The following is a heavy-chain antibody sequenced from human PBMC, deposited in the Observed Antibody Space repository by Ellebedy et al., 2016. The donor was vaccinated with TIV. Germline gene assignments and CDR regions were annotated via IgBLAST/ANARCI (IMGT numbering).Heavy chain of an antibody. CDR3: ARRGRVNSGSYYNFDY. J-gene: IGHJ4*02. D-gene: IGHD3-10*01. CDR2: INHSGST. Sequence: MPSETLSLTCAVYGGSFSGYYWSWIRQPPGKGLEWIGEINHSGSTNYNPSLKSRVTVSVDTSKNQFSLKLSSVTAADTAVYYCARRGRVNSGSYYNFDYWGQGTLVTVSS. V-gene: IGHV4-34*01. CDR1: GGSFSGYY.